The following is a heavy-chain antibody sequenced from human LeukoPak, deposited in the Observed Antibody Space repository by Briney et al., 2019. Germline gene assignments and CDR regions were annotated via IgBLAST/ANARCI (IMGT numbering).Heavy chain of an antibody. D-gene: IGHD6-13*01. CDR3: AREVGAADHYLYYGMDV. J-gene: IGHJ6*02. CDR2: IFNTGRP. V-gene: IGHV4-39*01. CDR1: GDSIIRSDYY. Sequence: SGSLSLTCTVSGDSIIRSDYYWGWLRQRPGMGLEWIGSIFNTGRPYYNPALKSRDSVSVDTSKSQFSLKLTSLTAADTAVYFCAREVGAADHYLYYGMDVWGQGTTVTVSS.